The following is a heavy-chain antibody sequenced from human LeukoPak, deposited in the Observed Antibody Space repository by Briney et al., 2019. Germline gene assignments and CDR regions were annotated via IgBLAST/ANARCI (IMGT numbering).Heavy chain of an antibody. Sequence: GGSLTLSCAASGFTFSTYWMHWVRQAPGQGLVWVSRINSEGSSTTYADSVKGRFTISRDNAQKTLYVQMNSLRVEDTAVYYCARGVLGLGGNAFDIWGQGTMVTVS. V-gene: IGHV3-74*01. CDR1: GFTFSTYW. CDR2: INSEGSST. CDR3: ARGVLGLGGNAFDI. J-gene: IGHJ3*02. D-gene: IGHD6-6*01.